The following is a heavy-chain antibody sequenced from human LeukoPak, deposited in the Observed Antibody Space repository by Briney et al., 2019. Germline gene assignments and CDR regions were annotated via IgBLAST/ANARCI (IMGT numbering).Heavy chain of an antibody. CDR1: GYTFTSYA. CDR3: ARGHEIDSSGRRNWFDP. V-gene: IGHV1-2*02. CDR2: IHPNSGGT. J-gene: IGHJ5*02. D-gene: IGHD6-19*01. Sequence: GASVKVSCKASGYTFTSYAMHWVRQAPGQGLEWMGWIHPNSGGTNYAQKFQGRVTMTRDTSISTAYMELSRLRSDDTAVYYCARGHEIDSSGRRNWFDPWGQGTLVTVS.